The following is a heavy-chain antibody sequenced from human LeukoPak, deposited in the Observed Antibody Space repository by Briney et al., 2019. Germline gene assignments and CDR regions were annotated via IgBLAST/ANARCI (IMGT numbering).Heavy chain of an antibody. J-gene: IGHJ6*03. CDR2: IYTSGST. D-gene: IGHD2-15*01. Sequence: SQTLSLTCTVSGGSISSGSYYWSWIRQPAGKGLGWIGRIYTSGSTNYNPSLKSRVTISVDTSKNQFSLKLSSVTAADTAVYYCARSARDIVVVVAATTGRAYYYYYMDVWGKGTTVTISS. V-gene: IGHV4-61*02. CDR3: ARSARDIVVVVAATTGRAYYYYYMDV. CDR1: GGSISSGSYY.